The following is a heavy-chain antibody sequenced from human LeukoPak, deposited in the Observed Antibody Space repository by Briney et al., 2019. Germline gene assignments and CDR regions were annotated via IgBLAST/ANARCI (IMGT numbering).Heavy chain of an antibody. CDR3: ARESGKFDY. CDR2: ISGDGVST. CDR1: GLPIGDFA. Sequence: GGTLRLSCVASGLPIGDFAMHWVRQAPGQGLEWVSLISGDGVSTFFTDSVKGRFSISRDNSKNSLFLEMSSLRTEDTAMYYCARESGKFDYWGQGTLVAVSS. V-gene: IGHV3-43*02. J-gene: IGHJ4*02.